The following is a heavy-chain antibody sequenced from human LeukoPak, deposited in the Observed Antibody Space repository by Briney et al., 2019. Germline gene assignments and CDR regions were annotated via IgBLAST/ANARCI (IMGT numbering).Heavy chain of an antibody. D-gene: IGHD4-17*01. CDR3: ARGLTVTAYYYYGMDV. J-gene: IGHJ6*02. CDR1: GYTFTGYY. V-gene: IGHV1-8*02. Sequence: ASVKVSCKASGYTFTGYYMHWVRQAPGQGLGWMGWINPNSGNTGYAQKFQGRVTMTRNTSISTAYMELSSLRSEDTAVYYCARGLTVTAYYYYGMDVWGQGTTVTVSS. CDR2: INPNSGNT.